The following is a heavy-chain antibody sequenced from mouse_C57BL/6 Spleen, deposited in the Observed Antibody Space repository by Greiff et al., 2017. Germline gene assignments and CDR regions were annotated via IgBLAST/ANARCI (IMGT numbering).Heavy chain of an antibody. CDR3: ARRGGSRGAMDY. J-gene: IGHJ4*01. CDR1: GYAFTNYL. CDR2: INPGSGGT. V-gene: IGHV1-54*01. Sequence: VQLQQSGAELVRPGTSVKVSCKASGYAFTNYLIEWVKQRPGQGLEWIGVINPGSGGTNYNEKFKGKATLTADKSSSTAYMQRRGLTSEESAVYFGARRGGSRGAMDYWGQGTSVTVSS. D-gene: IGHD1-1*01.